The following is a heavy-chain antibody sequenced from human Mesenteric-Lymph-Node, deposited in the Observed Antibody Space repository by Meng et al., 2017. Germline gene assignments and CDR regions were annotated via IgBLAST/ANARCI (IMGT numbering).Heavy chain of an antibody. D-gene: IGHD3-9*01. CDR2: IGTVGDT. CDR1: GFTFRNYD. J-gene: IGHJ4*02. CDR3: VREALGVDWQPLDH. Sequence: EVQLVESGGGLVQPGGSLSLPCAASGFTFRNYDMHWVRQATGEGLEWVAAIGTVGDTYYPGSVKGRLTISRDDAKNSLYLQMNSLRAGDTGVYYCVREALGVDWQPLDHWGQGTLVTVSS. V-gene: IGHV3-13*01.